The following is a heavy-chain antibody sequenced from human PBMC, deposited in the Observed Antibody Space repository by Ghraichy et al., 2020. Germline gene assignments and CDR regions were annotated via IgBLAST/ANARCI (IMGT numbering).Heavy chain of an antibody. CDR3: ARLGSYSADY. D-gene: IGHD2-15*01. Sequence: SETLSLTCAVYGGSFSGYYWSWIRQPPGKGLEWIGEINHSGSTNYNPSLKSRVTISVDTSKNQFSLKLSSVTAADTAVYYCARLGSYSADYWGQGTLVTVSS. V-gene: IGHV4-34*01. CDR1: GGSFSGYY. CDR2: INHSGST. J-gene: IGHJ4*02.